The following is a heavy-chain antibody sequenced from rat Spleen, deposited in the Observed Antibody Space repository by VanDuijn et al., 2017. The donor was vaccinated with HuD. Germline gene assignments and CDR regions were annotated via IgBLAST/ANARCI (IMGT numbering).Heavy chain of an antibody. CDR3: ARSMMT. CDR1: GFSLTSYT. Sequence: QVQLKESGPGLVQPSQPLSLTCTVSGFSLTSYTVSWVRQPPGKGLEWMGVISSGGSTYYNSALKSRLSTSRDTSKSQVFLKMNSLQTEDTAMYFCARSMMTWGQGTPVTVSS. D-gene: IGHD1-12*01. J-gene: IGHJ3*01. V-gene: IGHV2-6*01. CDR2: ISSGGST.